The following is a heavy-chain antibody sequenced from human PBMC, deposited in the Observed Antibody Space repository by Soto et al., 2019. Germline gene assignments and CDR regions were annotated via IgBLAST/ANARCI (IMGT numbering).Heavy chain of an antibody. CDR2: ISPNGNNV. J-gene: IGHJ4*02. Sequence: EVQLLESGGGVVQPGGSLRLSCGASGFTFNIYAMTWVRQAPGRGLEWVAAISPNGNNVYYADSVTARFTISRDNFRNPVSLQMNSLRAEDTGVYFCAKGMFPQLLPNYSDDWGQGTMVTVSS. CDR3: AKGMFPQLLPNYSDD. V-gene: IGHV3-23*01. D-gene: IGHD2-15*01. CDR1: GFTFNIYA.